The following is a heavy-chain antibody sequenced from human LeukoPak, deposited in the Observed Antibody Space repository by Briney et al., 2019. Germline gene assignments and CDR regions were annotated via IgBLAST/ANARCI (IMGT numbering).Heavy chain of an antibody. CDR1: GFIFSTYA. CDR3: ARGVLAGVFPGRPSFDY. Sequence: PGGSLRLSCAASGFIFSTYALHWVRQAPGKGLEWVAVISHDGSLTYHADSVKGRFTISRDNSENTLYLQMNTLRTDDTAVYYCARGVLAGVFPGRPSFDYCGQGTLVTVSS. D-gene: IGHD2-8*01. J-gene: IGHJ4*02. CDR2: ISHDGSLT. V-gene: IGHV3-30*04.